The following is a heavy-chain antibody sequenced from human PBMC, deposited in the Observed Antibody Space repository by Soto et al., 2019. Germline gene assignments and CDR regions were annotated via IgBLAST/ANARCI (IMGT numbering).Heavy chain of an antibody. J-gene: IGHJ6*02. D-gene: IGHD3-22*01. CDR3: ATRVTYYYDSSGYYYYYGMDV. Sequence: PGGSLRLSCAASGFTFSSYGMHWARQAPGKGLEWVAVISYDGSNKYYADSVKGRFTISRDNSKNTLYLQMNSLRAEDTAVYYCATRVTYYYDSSGYYYYYGMDVWGQGTTVTVSS. CDR2: ISYDGSNK. V-gene: IGHV3-30*03. CDR1: GFTFSSYG.